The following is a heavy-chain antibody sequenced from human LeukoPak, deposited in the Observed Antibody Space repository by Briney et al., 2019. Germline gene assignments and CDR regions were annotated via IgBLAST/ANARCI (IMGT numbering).Heavy chain of an antibody. CDR1: GFTFSGSA. CDR2: IRSKANSYAT. V-gene: IGHV3-73*01. CDR3: KLGLKGTIAAAVPTGDYYYYYMDA. Sequence: GGSLRLSCAASGFTFSGSAMHWVRQASGKGLEWVGRIRSKANSYATAYAASVKGRFTISRDDSKNTAYLQMNSLKTEDTAVYYCKLGLKGTIAAAVPTGDYYYYYMDAWGKGTTVTVSS. D-gene: IGHD6-13*01. J-gene: IGHJ6*03.